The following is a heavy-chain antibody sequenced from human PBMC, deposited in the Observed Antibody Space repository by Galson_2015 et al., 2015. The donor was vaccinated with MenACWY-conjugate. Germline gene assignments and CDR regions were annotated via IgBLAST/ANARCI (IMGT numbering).Heavy chain of an antibody. CDR2: IHYTGST. J-gene: IGHJ4*02. CDR3: AKPPFHDCSRTSCQPRGD. V-gene: IGHV4-59*01. CDR1: GGYISHYH. D-gene: IGHD2-2*01. Sequence: SETLSLTCTVSGGYISHYHWSWVRQPPGRGLEWIGYIHYTGSTSYNPSLKSRVTISVDTSKNQVALKLSSVTAADTAVYFCAKPPFHDCSRTSCQPRGDWGQGTLVTVSS.